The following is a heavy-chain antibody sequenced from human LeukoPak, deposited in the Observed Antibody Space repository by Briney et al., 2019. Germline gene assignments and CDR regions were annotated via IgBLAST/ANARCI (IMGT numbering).Heavy chain of an antibody. Sequence: GGSLRLSCAASGFTFSNYAMSWVRQAPGKGLEWVSSITGSGGSTYYADSVKGRFTISRDNSKNALYLQMSSLRAEDTAVYYCAKDKGDFWSGHHYWGQGTLVTVSS. D-gene: IGHD3-3*01. CDR1: GFTFSNYA. V-gene: IGHV3-23*01. J-gene: IGHJ4*02. CDR2: ITGSGGST. CDR3: AKDKGDFWSGHHY.